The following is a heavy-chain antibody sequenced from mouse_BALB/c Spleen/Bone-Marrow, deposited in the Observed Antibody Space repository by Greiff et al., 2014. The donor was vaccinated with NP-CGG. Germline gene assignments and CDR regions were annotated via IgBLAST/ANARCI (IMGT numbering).Heavy chain of an antibody. Sequence: QVQLKESGAELARPGASVKMSCKASGYTFTSYTIQWVKQRPGQGLEWIGYINPSSGYTDYNQKFKDMTTLTADKSSNTAYMQLTSLTSEDSAVYSCAREARTGAWFTYWGQGTLVTVSA. V-gene: IGHV1-4*02. CDR3: AREARTGAWFTY. CDR2: INPSSGYT. J-gene: IGHJ3*01. D-gene: IGHD4-1*01. CDR1: GYTFTSYT.